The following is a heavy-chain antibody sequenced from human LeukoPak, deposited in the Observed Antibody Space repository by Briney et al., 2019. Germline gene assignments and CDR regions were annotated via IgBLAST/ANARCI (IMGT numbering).Heavy chain of an antibody. CDR2: IAYDGSNK. V-gene: IGHV3-30*04. J-gene: IGHJ4*02. D-gene: IGHD6-19*01. CDR1: GFTFSSYA. CDR3: ERDVMSSGWCSRFDS. Sequence: PGGSLRLSCAASGFTFSSYAMHWVRQAPGKELEWVAVIAYDGSNKYYADSVKARFTISRDNSRNTPYLQMNSLRAEDTAVYYFERDVMSSGWCSRFDSWGQGALVTVSS.